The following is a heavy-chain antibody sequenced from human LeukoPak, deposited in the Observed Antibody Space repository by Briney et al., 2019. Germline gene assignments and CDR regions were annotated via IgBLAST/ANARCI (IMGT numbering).Heavy chain of an antibody. V-gene: IGHV4-38-2*02. Sequence: PSETLSLTCTVSGYSISSGYYWGWIRQPPGKGLEWIGSIYHSGSTYYNPSLKSRVTISVDTSKNQFSLKLSSVTAADTAVYYCARDHGYITHPNWFDPWGQGTLVTVSS. CDR2: IYHSGST. J-gene: IGHJ5*02. CDR1: GYSISSGYY. CDR3: ARDHGYITHPNWFDP. D-gene: IGHD6-13*01.